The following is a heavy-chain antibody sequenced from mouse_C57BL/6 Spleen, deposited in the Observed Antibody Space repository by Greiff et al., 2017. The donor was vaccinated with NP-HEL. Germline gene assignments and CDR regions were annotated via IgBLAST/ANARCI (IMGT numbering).Heavy chain of an antibody. J-gene: IGHJ3*01. CDR3: AGSHYYGRPAWFAY. CDR2: IRNKANNHAS. V-gene: IGHV6-6*01. CDR1: GFTFSDAW. D-gene: IGHD1-1*01. Sequence: EVKLMESGGGLVQPGGSMKLSCAASGFTFSDAWMDWVRQSPEKGLEWVAEIRNKANNHASYYAESVKGRFTISRVKSKSNVYLQMNSLRAGDPGIYDCAGSHYYGRPAWFAYWGQGTLVTVSA.